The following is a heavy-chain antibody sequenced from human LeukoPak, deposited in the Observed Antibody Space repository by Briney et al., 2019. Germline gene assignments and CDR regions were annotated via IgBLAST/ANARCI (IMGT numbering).Heavy chain of an antibody. D-gene: IGHD4-23*01. CDR1: GFSFGTYT. J-gene: IGHJ5*02. CDR2: ISGSGTYM. CDR3: ARDYPSVVNLGENWFDP. V-gene: IGHV3-21*01. Sequence: GGSLRLSCEASGFSFGTYTMNWVRQARENGLEWVSTISGSGTYMYYADSVKGRFTISRDNAKGSLFLQMNSLRVGDTAVYFCARDYPSVVNLGENWFDPWGQGTLVTVSS.